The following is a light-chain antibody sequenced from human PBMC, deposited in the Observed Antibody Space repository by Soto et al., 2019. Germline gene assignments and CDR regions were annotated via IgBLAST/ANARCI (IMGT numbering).Light chain of an antibody. CDR1: RTVSNR. Sequence: EILMTQSPDTLSVSPGERVTLSCRASRTVSNRLAWYQHKPGQAPRLLIYGASSRATGIPDRFSGSGSGTDFTLTISRLEPEDFAVYYCQQYGSSQGTFGQGTKVDIK. CDR3: QQYGSSQGT. V-gene: IGKV3-20*01. CDR2: GAS. J-gene: IGKJ1*01.